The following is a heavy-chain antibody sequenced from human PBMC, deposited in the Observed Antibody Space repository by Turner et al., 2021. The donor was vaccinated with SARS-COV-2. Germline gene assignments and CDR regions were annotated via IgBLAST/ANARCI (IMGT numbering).Heavy chain of an antibody. CDR2: ISSSGKNV. CDR3: AKVRVDVSKRSDAFDI. J-gene: IGHJ3*02. Sequence: EVQVVESGGGVVKPGGSLRLSCAASGFAFNIYSMNWVRQAPGKGLEWVSAISSSGKNVYYADSVKGRFTISRDNAKSSLYLQMNSLRVEDTALYYCAKVRVDVSKRSDAFDIWGQGTMVTVSS. CDR1: GFAFNIYS. D-gene: IGHD5-12*01. V-gene: IGHV3-21*01.